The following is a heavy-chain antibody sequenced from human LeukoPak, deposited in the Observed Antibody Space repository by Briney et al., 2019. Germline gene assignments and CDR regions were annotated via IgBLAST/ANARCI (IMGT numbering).Heavy chain of an antibody. J-gene: IGHJ4*02. V-gene: IGHV3-7*01. CDR1: GFTFSEYW. CDR2: IKQDGGEK. D-gene: IGHD1-26*01. CDR3: ARDKVVGATNFDS. Sequence: PGGSLTLSCAASGFTFSEYWMAWVRQAPGKGLEWVANIKQDGGEKYYVDSVKGRFTISRDNAENSLFLQMNGLRAEDTAVYYCARDKVVGATNFDSWAVGTLVTVSS.